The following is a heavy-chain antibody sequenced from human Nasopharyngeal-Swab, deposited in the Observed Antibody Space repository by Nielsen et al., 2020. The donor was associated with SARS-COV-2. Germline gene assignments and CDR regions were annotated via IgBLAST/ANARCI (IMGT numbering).Heavy chain of an antibody. V-gene: IGHV4-4*02. CDR3: ARVGWFGEFHFDY. J-gene: IGHJ4*02. Sequence: GSLRLSCAVSGGSISSSNWWSWVRQPPGKGLEWIGEIYHSGSTNYNPSLKSRVTISVDTSKNQFSLKLSSVTAADTAVYYCARVGWFGEFHFDYWGQGTLVTVSS. D-gene: IGHD3-10*01. CDR2: IYHSGST. CDR1: GGSISSSNW.